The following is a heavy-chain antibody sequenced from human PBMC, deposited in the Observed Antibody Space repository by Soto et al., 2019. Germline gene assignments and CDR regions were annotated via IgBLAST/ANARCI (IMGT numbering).Heavy chain of an antibody. CDR3: ARLAYCTGGNCPSYIGVDY. CDR2: IYPGDSDT. Sequence: GESLKISCKGSGYSFTSYWIGWVRQMPGKGLEWMGIIYPGDSDTRYSPSFQGQVTISADKSIGTAYLHWSSLKPSDTAMYYCARLAYCTGGNCPSYIGVDYWGQGTLVTVSS. V-gene: IGHV5-51*01. CDR1: GYSFTSYW. J-gene: IGHJ4*02. D-gene: IGHD2-15*01.